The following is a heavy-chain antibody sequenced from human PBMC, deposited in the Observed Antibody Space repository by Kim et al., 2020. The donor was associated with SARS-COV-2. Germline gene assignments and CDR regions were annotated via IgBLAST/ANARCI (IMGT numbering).Heavy chain of an antibody. CDR3: AKALLAAPY. V-gene: IGHV3-23*01. Sequence: NTFYADAGKGRFTISRDKSKNTVCLQMNSLRADDTAVYYCAKALLAAPYWGQGTLVTVSS. J-gene: IGHJ4*02. CDR2: NT. D-gene: IGHD6-6*01.